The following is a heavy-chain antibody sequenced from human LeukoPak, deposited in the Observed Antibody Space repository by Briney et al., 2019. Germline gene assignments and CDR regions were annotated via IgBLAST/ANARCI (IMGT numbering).Heavy chain of an antibody. D-gene: IGHD1-20*01. CDR2: IIPIFGTA. Sequence: ASVKVSCKASGGTFSSYAISWVRQAPGQGLEWMGGIIPIFGTANYAQKFQGRVTITTDESTSTAYMELSSLRSEDTVVYYCARGITGSHWFDPWGQGTLVTVSS. V-gene: IGHV1-69*05. CDR1: GGTFSSYA. J-gene: IGHJ5*02. CDR3: ARGITGSHWFDP.